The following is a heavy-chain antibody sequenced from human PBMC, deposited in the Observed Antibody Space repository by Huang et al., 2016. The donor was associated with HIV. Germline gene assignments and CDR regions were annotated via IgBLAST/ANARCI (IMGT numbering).Heavy chain of an antibody. CDR2: IGSDSRDT. J-gene: IGHJ3*01. CDR1: GYDFGSYG. D-gene: IGHD3-22*01. Sequence: QVQLVQSGGAVKQPGASVRVSCKASGYDFGSYGLSWVRQAPGQGLELLGWIGSDSRDTRTAQKCQGRVTMTTDRSATTTYMELRSLRYDDTAVYYCARDTYYTDIWKRNDASFLWGQGTMITVYS. V-gene: IGHV1-18*01. CDR3: ARDTYYTDIWKRNDASFL.